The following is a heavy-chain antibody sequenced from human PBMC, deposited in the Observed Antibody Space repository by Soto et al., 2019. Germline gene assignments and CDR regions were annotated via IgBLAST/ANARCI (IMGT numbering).Heavy chain of an antibody. CDR2: INLKSGGT. J-gene: IGHJ4*02. D-gene: IGHD1-26*01. CDR1: VYTFTFYY. Sequence: XSVNVSCKASVYTFTFYYMHWVRQAPGQGLEWMGWINLKSGGTMYPQKFQGRVTMTWDTSISTAYMALTRLRSDDTAVYYCARDLAKGGGSAGFDYWGQGALVTVSS. V-gene: IGHV1-2*02. CDR3: ARDLAKGGGSAGFDY.